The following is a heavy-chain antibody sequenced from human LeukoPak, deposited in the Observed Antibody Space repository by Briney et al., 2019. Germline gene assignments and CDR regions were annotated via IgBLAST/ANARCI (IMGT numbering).Heavy chain of an antibody. CDR2: IYPGDSDA. Sequence: KLGESLKISCKGSGYSFTSYWIGWVRQMPGKGLEWMGIIYPGDSDARYSPSFQGQVTISADKSISTAYVKWRRLKASNTPRYYCARGFTDGYNLGVVFDMWGKGTRVPVS. CDR3: ARGFTDGYNLGVVFDM. CDR1: GYSFTSYW. J-gene: IGHJ3*02. D-gene: IGHD5-24*01. V-gene: IGHV5-51*01.